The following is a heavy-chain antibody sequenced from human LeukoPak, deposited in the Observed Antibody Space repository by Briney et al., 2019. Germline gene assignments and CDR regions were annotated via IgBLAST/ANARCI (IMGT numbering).Heavy chain of an antibody. V-gene: IGHV5-51*01. J-gene: IGHJ4*02. D-gene: IGHD1-26*01. CDR3: ARLGSGSYYSLSDFDY. CDR2: IYPGDSDT. CDR1: GYSFTSYW. Sequence: GESLKISCKGSGYSFTSYWIGWVRQMPGKGLEWMGIIYPGDSDTRCSPSFQGQVTISADKSISTAYLQWSSLKASDTAMYYCARLGSGSYYSLSDFDYWGQGTLVTVSS.